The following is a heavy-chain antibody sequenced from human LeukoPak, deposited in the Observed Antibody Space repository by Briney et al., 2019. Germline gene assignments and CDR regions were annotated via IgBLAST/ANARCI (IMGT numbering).Heavy chain of an antibody. V-gene: IGHV1-46*03. CDR3: TRVHDYRTSGEYFNT. J-gene: IGHJ1*01. CDR1: GYTFISYY. Sequence: ASVKVFCKASGYTFISYYIHWVRQAPGQGLEWVGIINPRNDTTSYAQRFQGRVTVTRDTTTTTVYMELSSLRSEDTAVYYCTRVHDYRTSGEYFNTGARAPWSPSPQ. CDR2: INPRNDTT. D-gene: IGHD4-11*01.